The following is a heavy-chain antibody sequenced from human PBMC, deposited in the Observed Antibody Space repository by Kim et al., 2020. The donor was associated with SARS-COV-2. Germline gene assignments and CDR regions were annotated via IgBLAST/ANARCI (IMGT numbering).Heavy chain of an antibody. V-gene: IGHV1-3*01. CDR2: NT. D-gene: IGHD6-19*01. Sequence: NTRYSRKFQGRVSITRETSATTAYLELSGLISEDTAVYYCAREAVAGSFDYWGQGTLVTVSS. J-gene: IGHJ4*02. CDR3: AREAVAGSFDY.